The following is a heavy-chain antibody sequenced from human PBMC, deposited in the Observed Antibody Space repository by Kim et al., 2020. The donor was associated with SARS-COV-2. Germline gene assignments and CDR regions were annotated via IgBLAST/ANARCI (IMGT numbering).Heavy chain of an antibody. CDR2: ISAYNHNT. D-gene: IGHD3-3*02. V-gene: IGHV1-18*01. CDR3: ARERVPFSTHASCAY. CDR1: GYTFTSFG. J-gene: IGHJ4*02. Sequence: ASVKVSCKASGYTFTSFGISWVRQAPGQGLEWMGWISAYNHNTNYAQKFQGRLTMTTDSSTSTAYMELRGLRSDDTAVYYCARERVPFSTHASCAYWGQGTLVTVSS.